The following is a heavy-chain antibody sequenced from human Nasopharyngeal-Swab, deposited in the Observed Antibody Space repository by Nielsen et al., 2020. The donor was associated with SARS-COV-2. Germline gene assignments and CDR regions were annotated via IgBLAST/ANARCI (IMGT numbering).Heavy chain of an antibody. CDR3: ARDLITAAGRDWFDP. J-gene: IGHJ5*02. CDR2: IYYSGST. CDR1: GGSFSSYY. D-gene: IGHD6-13*01. V-gene: IGHV4-59*01. Sequence: GSLRLSCAVSGGSFSSYYWSWIRQPPGKGLEWIGYIYYSGSTNYNPSLKSRVTISVDTSKNQLSLKLSPVTAADTAVYYCARDLITAAGRDWFDPWGQGTLVTVSS.